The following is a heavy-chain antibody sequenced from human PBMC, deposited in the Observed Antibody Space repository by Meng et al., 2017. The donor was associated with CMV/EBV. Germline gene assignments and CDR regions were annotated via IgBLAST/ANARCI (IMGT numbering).Heavy chain of an antibody. D-gene: IGHD2-2*01. V-gene: IGHV4-30-4*08. CDR3: ARVGRTSCYDY. CDR1: GGSISSGDYY. Sequence: QGQTQEAGPGLVKPSQTLSLTWNVSGGSISSGDYYWSWIRQPPGKDLEWIGYIYYSGSTYYNPSLKSRVTISVDTSKNQFSLKLSSVTAADTAVYYCARVGRTSCYDYWGQGTLVTVSS. CDR2: IYYSGST. J-gene: IGHJ4*02.